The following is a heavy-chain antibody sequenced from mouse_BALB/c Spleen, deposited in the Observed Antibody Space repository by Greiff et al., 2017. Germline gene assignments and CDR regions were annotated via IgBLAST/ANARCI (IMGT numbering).Heavy chain of an antibody. CDR2: ISDGGSYT. D-gene: IGHD1-1*01. Sequence: EVKVEESGGGLVKPGGSLKLSCAASGFTFSDYYMYWVRQTPEKRLEWVATISDGGSYTYYPDSVKGRFTISRDNAKNNLYLQMSSLKSEDTAMYYCARGEDLLRGAMDYWGQGTSVTVSS. J-gene: IGHJ4*01. CDR1: GFTFSDYY. V-gene: IGHV5-4*02. CDR3: ARGEDLLRGAMDY.